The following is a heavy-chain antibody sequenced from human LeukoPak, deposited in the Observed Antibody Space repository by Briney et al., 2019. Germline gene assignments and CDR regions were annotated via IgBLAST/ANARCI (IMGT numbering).Heavy chain of an antibody. CDR3: ARGPNYGDYRFDY. J-gene: IGHJ4*02. CDR1: GGSISSSSYY. Sequence: PSETLSLTCTVSGGSISSSSYYWGWIRQPPGKGLEWIGSIYNSGTTYYNPSLKSRVTISVDTSKNQFSLKLSSVTAADTAVYYCARGPNYGDYRFDYWGQGTLVTVYS. D-gene: IGHD4-17*01. CDR2: IYNSGTT. V-gene: IGHV4-39*01.